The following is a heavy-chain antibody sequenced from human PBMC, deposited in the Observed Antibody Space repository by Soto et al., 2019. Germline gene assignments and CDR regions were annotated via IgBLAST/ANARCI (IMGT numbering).Heavy chain of an antibody. CDR1: GYTFVSYG. Sequence: QIQLVQSAAEVKKPGASVKVSCKTSGYTFVSYGISWVRQAPGQGLEWMGWISPYNGNTNFAQRFRGRVTLTTDTSNYIVYMDLGSLKSDDTAVYYCVSDQIFFDSSGYYENWGQGTLITGSS. J-gene: IGHJ4*02. D-gene: IGHD3-22*01. V-gene: IGHV1-18*04. CDR3: VSDQIFFDSSGYYEN. CDR2: ISPYNGNT.